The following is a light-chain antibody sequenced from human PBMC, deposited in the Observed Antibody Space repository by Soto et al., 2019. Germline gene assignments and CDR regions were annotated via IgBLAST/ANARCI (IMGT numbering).Light chain of an antibody. J-gene: IGKJ4*01. CDR2: DAS. CDR3: QQRSNWPLT. Sequence: EIVLTQSPATLSLSPGERATLSCRASQSVSSYLAWYQQKPGQAPSLPIYDASNRATGIQARFSGSGSGTDFTFTICGLEHEDFAFYSCQQRSNWPLTFGGGTKVE. V-gene: IGKV3-11*01. CDR1: QSVSSY.